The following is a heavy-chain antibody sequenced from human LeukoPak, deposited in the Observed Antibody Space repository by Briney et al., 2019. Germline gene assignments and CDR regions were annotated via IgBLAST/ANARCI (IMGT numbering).Heavy chain of an antibody. Sequence: GESLKISCKGSGYSFTSYWIGWVRQMPGKGLEWMGIIYPGDSDTRYSPSFQGQVTISADKSISTAYLQWSSLKASDTAMYYCARLESTVTHEWYWFDPWGQGTLVTVSS. CDR2: IYPGDSDT. D-gene: IGHD4-17*01. V-gene: IGHV5-51*01. J-gene: IGHJ5*02. CDR3: ARLESTVTHEWYWFDP. CDR1: GYSFTSYW.